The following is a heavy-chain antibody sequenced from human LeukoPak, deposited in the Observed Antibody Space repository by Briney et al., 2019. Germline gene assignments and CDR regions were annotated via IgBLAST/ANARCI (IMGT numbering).Heavy chain of an antibody. CDR2: INPNSGGT. D-gene: IGHD3-10*01. V-gene: IGHV1-2*02. CDR3: ASYLGDYYGSGSYYFRGSPYYFDY. CDR1: GYTFTGYY. J-gene: IGHJ4*02. Sequence: GASVKVSCKASGYTFTGYYMHWVRQASGQGLEWMGWINPNSGGTNYAQKFQGRVTMTRDTSISAAYMELSRLRSDDTAVYYCASYLGDYYGSGSYYFRGSPYYFDYWGQGTLVTVSS.